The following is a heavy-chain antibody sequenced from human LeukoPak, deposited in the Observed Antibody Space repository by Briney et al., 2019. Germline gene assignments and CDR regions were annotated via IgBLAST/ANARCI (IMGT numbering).Heavy chain of an antibody. Sequence: ASVKVSCKASGYTFTGCYMHWVRQAPGQGLEWMGWINPNSGGTNYAQKFQGRVTMTRDTSISTAYMELSRLRSDDTAVYYCARAVLRFLEWLSKSNDDYFDYWGQGTLVTVSS. J-gene: IGHJ4*02. CDR1: GYTFTGCY. D-gene: IGHD3-3*01. CDR3: ARAVLRFLEWLSKSNDDYFDY. V-gene: IGHV1-2*02. CDR2: INPNSGGT.